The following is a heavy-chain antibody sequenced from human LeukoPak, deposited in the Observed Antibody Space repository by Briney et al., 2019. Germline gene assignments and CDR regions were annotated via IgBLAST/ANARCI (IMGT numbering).Heavy chain of an antibody. Sequence: PGGSLRLSCAASGFTFSSYAMSWVRQAPGKGLEWVSAISGSGGSTYYADSVKGRFTISRDNSKNTLYLQMNSLRAEDTAVYYCARDQTNWGYSSGWPRGPFDYWGQGTLVTVSS. CDR1: GFTFSSYA. D-gene: IGHD6-19*01. J-gene: IGHJ4*02. V-gene: IGHV3-23*01. CDR3: ARDQTNWGYSSGWPRGPFDY. CDR2: ISGSGGST.